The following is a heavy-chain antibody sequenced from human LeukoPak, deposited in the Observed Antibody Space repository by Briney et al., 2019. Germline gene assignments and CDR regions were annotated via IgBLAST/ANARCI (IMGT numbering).Heavy chain of an antibody. CDR2: IYWDDDK. Sequence: SGPTLVNPTQTLTLTCTFSGFSLSTSGVGVGWIRQPPGKALEWLALIYWDDDKRYSPSLKSRLTITKDTSKNQVVLTMINMDPVDTPTYYCAHRADDYGDSDPGEYAFDIWGQGTMVTVSS. CDR3: AHRADDYGDSDPGEYAFDI. D-gene: IGHD4-17*01. V-gene: IGHV2-5*02. CDR1: GFSLSTSGVG. J-gene: IGHJ3*02.